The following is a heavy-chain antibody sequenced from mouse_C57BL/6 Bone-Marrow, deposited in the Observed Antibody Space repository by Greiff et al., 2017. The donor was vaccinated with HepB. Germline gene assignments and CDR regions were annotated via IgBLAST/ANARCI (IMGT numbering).Heavy chain of an antibody. CDR1: GFTFSDYY. D-gene: IGHD1-1*01. CDR3: ARHEYYGSLDY. Sequence: VMLVESGGGLVQPGGSLKLSCAASGFTFSDYYMYWVRQTPEKRLEWVAYISNGGGSTYYPDTVKGRFTISRDNAKNTLYLQMSRLKSEDTAMYYCARHEYYGSLDYWGQGTTLTVSS. J-gene: IGHJ2*01. V-gene: IGHV5-12*01. CDR2: ISNGGGST.